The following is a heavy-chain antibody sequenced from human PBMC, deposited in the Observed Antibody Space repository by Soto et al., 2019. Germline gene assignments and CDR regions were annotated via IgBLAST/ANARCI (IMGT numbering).Heavy chain of an antibody. CDR3: AEGGSGSYSNAFDI. CDR2: IYYSGST. D-gene: IGHD3-10*01. V-gene: IGHV4-39*01. Sequence: SETLSLTCTVSGGSISSSSYYWGWIRQPPGKGLEWIGSIYYSGSTYYNPSLKSRVTISVDTSKNQFSLKLSSVTAADTAVYYCAEGGSGSYSNAFDIWGQGTMVTVSS. J-gene: IGHJ3*02. CDR1: GGSISSSSYY.